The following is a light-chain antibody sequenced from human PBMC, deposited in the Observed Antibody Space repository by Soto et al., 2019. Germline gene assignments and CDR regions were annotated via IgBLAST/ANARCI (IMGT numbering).Light chain of an antibody. CDR3: AAWDDSLNGYV. J-gene: IGLJ1*01. Sequence: QSVLTQPPSASGTPGQRVTISCSGSSSNIGSNTVNWYQQLPGTAPKLLIYSHNQRPSGVPDRFSGSQSGTSASLAISGLQSEDEAAYYCAAWDDSLNGYVFGTGTKLTVL. V-gene: IGLV1-44*01. CDR1: SSNIGSNT. CDR2: SHN.